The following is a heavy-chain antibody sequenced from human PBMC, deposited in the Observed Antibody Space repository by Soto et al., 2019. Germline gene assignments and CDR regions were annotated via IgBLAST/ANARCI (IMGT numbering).Heavy chain of an antibody. J-gene: IGHJ5*02. Sequence: QLQLQESGPGLVKPSETLSLTCTVSGGSISSSSYYWGWIRQPPGKGLEWIGSIYYSGSTYYNPSLKSRVTISVDTSKNQFSLKLSSVTAADTAVYYCASLNYGSGRPPPLAWGQGTLVTVSS. CDR2: IYYSGST. V-gene: IGHV4-39*01. D-gene: IGHD3-10*01. CDR1: GGSISSSSYY. CDR3: ASLNYGSGRPPPLA.